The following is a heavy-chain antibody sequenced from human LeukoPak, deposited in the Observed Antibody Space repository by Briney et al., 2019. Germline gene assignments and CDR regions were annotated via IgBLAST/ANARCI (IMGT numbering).Heavy chain of an antibody. Sequence: PSETLSLTCTVSGGSISSYYWSWNRQPPGKGLEWIGYIHYSGSTNYNPSLKSRVTISIDTSKNQFSLKLSSVTAADTAVYYCARGLPYYGHWGQGILVTVSS. CDR1: GGSISSYY. D-gene: IGHD2-21*01. V-gene: IGHV4-59*08. J-gene: IGHJ4*02. CDR3: ARGLPYYGH. CDR2: IHYSGST.